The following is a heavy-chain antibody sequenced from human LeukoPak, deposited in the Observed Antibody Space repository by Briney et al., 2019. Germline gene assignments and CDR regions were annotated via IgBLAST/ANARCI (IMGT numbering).Heavy chain of an antibody. CDR1: CGSISTYY. J-gene: IGHJ4*02. CDR3: ARGLVYSSSPDYFDH. V-gene: IGHV4-59*01. CDR2: IYYSGST. Sequence: PSETPSLTCNVSCGSISTYYWSWIRQPPGKGLEWIGYIYYSGSTNYNPSLKSRVTISVDTSKNQFSLKLNSVSAADTAVYYCARGLVYSSSPDYFDHWGQGTLVTVS. D-gene: IGHD6-13*01.